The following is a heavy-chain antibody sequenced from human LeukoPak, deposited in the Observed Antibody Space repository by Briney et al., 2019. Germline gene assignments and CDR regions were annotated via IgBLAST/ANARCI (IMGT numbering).Heavy chain of an antibody. D-gene: IGHD1-26*01. CDR1: GGTFSSYA. CDR2: IIPIFGTA. J-gene: IGHJ4*02. Sequence: ASVKVSCKASGGTFSSYAISWVRQAPGQGLEWMGGIIPIFGTANYAQKFQGRVTITADESTSTAYMELSSLRSEDTAVYYCARLVGDMTTWDYWGQGTLVTVSS. V-gene: IGHV1-69*13. CDR3: ARLVGDMTTWDY.